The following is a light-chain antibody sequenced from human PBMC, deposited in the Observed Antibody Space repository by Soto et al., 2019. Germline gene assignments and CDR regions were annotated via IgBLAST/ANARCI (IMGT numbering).Light chain of an antibody. J-gene: IGLJ1*01. CDR3: FSYAGNSVYV. CDR1: SSDVGGYKY. V-gene: IGLV2-23*02. CDR2: EVT. Sequence: QSALTQPASVSGSPGQSITISCTGTSSDVGGYKYVSWYQQHPGKAPKLVISEVTKRPSGVSDRFSGSKSGNTASLTISGLQAEDEADYYCFSYAGNSVYVFGTGTKV.